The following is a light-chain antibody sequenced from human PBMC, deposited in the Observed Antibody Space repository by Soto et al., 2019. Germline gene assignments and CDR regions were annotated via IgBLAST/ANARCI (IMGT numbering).Light chain of an antibody. Sequence: QSALTQPASVSGSPGQSITISCTGTSSDVGGYNYVSWYQQHPGKAPKLMIYDVSKRPSGVPDRFSGSKSGNTASLTISGLQADDEADYYCCSYAGTYTFVVFGGGTKLTVL. CDR3: CSYAGTYTFVV. CDR2: DVS. J-gene: IGLJ2*01. V-gene: IGLV2-11*01. CDR1: SSDVGGYNY.